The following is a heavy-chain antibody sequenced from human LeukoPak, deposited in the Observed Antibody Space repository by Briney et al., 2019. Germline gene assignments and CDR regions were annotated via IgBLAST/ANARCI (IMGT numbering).Heavy chain of an antibody. D-gene: IGHD5-12*01. CDR3: AKEWGVATTAAYDY. V-gene: IGHV3-23*01. Sequence: GGSLRLSCAASGFTFSSYAMSWVRQAPGKGLEWVSTISDSGGRKYYADSVKGRFTISRDNAKNTLYLQMNSLRAEDTAVYYCAKEWGVATTAAYDYWGQGTLVTVSS. CDR1: GFTFSSYA. J-gene: IGHJ4*02. CDR2: ISDSGGRK.